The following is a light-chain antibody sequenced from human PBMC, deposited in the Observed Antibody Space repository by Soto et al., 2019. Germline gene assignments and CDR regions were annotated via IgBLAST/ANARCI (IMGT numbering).Light chain of an antibody. V-gene: IGKV1-5*03. CDR2: DAS. Sequence: DIQMTQSPSTLSASVGDRVTITCRASQSITNCLAWYQQKPGKAPKLLIFDASSLRSGVPSRFSGSGSGTEFTLTFSSLQLEDFATYYCQQHNPYSPYTFGQGTKLEIK. CDR3: QQHNPYSPYT. J-gene: IGKJ2*01. CDR1: QSITNC.